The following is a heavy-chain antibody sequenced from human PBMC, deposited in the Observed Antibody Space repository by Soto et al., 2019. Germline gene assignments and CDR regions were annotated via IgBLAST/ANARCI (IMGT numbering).Heavy chain of an antibody. Sequence: GASVKVSCKASGYTFTSYGISWVRQAPGQGLEWMGWISAYNGNTNYAQKLQGRVTMTTDTSTSTAYMELRSLRSDDTAVYYCARELELTPPYTWFDPWGQGTLVTVSS. V-gene: IGHV1-18*01. CDR2: ISAYNGNT. J-gene: IGHJ5*02. D-gene: IGHD1-7*01. CDR3: ARELELTPPYTWFDP. CDR1: GYTFTSYG.